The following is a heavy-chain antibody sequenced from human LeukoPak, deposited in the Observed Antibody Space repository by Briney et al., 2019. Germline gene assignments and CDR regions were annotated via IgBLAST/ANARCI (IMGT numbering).Heavy chain of an antibody. CDR3: ARDGGRWLLRNYFDY. J-gene: IGHJ4*02. Sequence: GSLRLSCAASGFTFSSYSMNWVRQAPGKGLEWVSSISSSSSYIYCADSVKGRFTISRDNAKNSLYLQMNSLRAEDTAVYYCARDGGRWLLRNYFDYWGQGTLVTVSS. CDR2: ISSSSSYI. D-gene: IGHD5-24*01. V-gene: IGHV3-21*01. CDR1: GFTFSSYS.